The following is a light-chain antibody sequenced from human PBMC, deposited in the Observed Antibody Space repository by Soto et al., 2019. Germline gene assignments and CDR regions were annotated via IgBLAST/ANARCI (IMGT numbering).Light chain of an antibody. Sequence: QLVLTQPPSASGTPGQRVTISCSGSSSNIGSHYVYWYQQLPGTAPKVLLYRNNQRPSGVPDRFSGSKSGTSASLAISGLRSEDEADYYCATWDDSLSVLFGGGTQLTVL. CDR2: RNN. CDR3: ATWDDSLSVL. CDR1: SSNIGSHY. J-gene: IGLJ2*01. V-gene: IGLV1-47*01.